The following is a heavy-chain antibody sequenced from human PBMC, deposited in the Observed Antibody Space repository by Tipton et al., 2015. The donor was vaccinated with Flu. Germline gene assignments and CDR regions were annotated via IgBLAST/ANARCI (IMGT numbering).Heavy chain of an antibody. Sequence: TLSLTCAVYVDSFSGYYWMWIRQAPGKGLEWIGNIHRSGNTYHNPSLKSRVTMSVDSSKNQFSLRLTSVTAADTAVYYCARRDYSNYVSEPKNWFDPWGQGTLVTVSS. CDR1: VDSFSGYY. J-gene: IGHJ5*02. CDR2: IHRSGNT. D-gene: IGHD4-11*01. V-gene: IGHV4-34*01. CDR3: ARRDYSNYVSEPKNWFDP.